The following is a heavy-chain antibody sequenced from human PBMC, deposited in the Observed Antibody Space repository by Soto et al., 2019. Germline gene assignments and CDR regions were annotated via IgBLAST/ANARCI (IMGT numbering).Heavy chain of an antibody. CDR3: AKDFVTSPLP. Sequence: QVHLVESGGGVVQPGRSLRLSCAAAGIPFSSFGMHWVRQGPGKGLAWVAGISHTGSNQYYSDSVKGRFTISKDNSKNTLYLQMDSLRPEDTAVYYCAKDFVTSPLPWGQGTLVTVSS. CDR1: GIPFSSFG. D-gene: IGHD2-21*01. V-gene: IGHV3-30*18. CDR2: ISHTGSNQ. J-gene: IGHJ5*02.